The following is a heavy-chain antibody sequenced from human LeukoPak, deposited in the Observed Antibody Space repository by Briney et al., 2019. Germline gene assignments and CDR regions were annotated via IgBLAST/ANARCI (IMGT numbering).Heavy chain of an antibody. CDR2: TSGSGGNT. Sequence: GGSLRLSCAASGFTFSTYTMSWVRQAPGKGLEWVSATSGSGGNTYYADSVKGRFTISRDNSKNTLYLQMDSLRADDTAVYYCAKAAFSRTSYFDYWGQGTLVTASS. CDR3: AKAAFSRTSYFDY. V-gene: IGHV3-23*01. CDR1: GFTFSTYT. J-gene: IGHJ4*02. D-gene: IGHD3-3*02.